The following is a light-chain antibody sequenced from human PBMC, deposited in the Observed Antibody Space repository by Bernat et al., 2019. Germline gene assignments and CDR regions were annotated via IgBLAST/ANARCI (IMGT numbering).Light chain of an antibody. CDR1: SSDIGGFNY. V-gene: IGLV2-14*03. Sequence: QSALTQPASVSGYPGQSITISCTGASSDIGGFNYVSWYQQHPGKAPKLMISDVSSRPSGVSNRFSGTKSGNTASLTISGLQAEDEADYYCYPWTTNYVYVFGTGTKVTVL. CDR2: DVS. CDR3: YPWTTNYVYV. J-gene: IGLJ1*01.